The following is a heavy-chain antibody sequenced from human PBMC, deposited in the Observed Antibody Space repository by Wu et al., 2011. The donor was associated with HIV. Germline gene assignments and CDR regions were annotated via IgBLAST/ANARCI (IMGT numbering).Heavy chain of an antibody. CDR3: VRGYCSGDNCYLPFDVFDI. J-gene: IGHJ3*02. CDR2: ILPVLHST. D-gene: IGHD2-15*01. CDR1: GDTFSSFA. Sequence: HVQLMQSGADVKKPGSSVKISCGASGGASGDTFSSFAFSWVRQAPGQGLEWLGAILPVLHSTKYADNFEDRITIYTDAVTKTVNMELSSLRSEDTAVYYCVRGYCSGDNCYLPFDVFDIWGQGTMVTVSS. V-gene: IGHV1-69*05.